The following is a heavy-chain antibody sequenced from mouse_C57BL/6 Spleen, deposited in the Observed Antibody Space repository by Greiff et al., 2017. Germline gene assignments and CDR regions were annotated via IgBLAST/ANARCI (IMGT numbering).Heavy chain of an antibody. CDR3: AQLGPYWYFDV. CDR1: GYAFSSSW. D-gene: IGHD4-1*02. CDR2: IYPGDGDT. J-gene: IGHJ1*03. V-gene: IGHV1-82*01. Sequence: VQLQQSGPELVKPGASVKISCKASGYAFSSSWMNWVKQRPGKGLEWIGRIYPGDGDTNYNGKFKGKATLTADKSSSTAYMQLSSLTSEDSAVYFCAQLGPYWYFDVWGTGTTVTVSS.